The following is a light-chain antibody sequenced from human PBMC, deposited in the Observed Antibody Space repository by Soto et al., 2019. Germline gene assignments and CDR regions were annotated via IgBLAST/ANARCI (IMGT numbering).Light chain of an antibody. CDR2: DAS. V-gene: IGKV3-11*01. CDR3: QQLET. CDR1: QSVSSY. Sequence: EIVLTQSPATLSLSPGERATLSCRASQSVSSYLAWYQQKPGQAPRLLIYDASNRATSIPARFSGSGSGTDFTLTISSLEPEDFAVYYCQQLETFGQGTKVEIK. J-gene: IGKJ1*01.